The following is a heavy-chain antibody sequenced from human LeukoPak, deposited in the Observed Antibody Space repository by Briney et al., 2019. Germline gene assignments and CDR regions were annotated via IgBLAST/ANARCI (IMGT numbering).Heavy chain of an antibody. CDR3: ARAYSSSSLSYFDY. CDR1: GGTFSSYA. J-gene: IGHJ4*02. D-gene: IGHD6-6*01. V-gene: IGHV1-69*04. Sequence: GASVKVSCKASGGTFSSYAISWVRQAPGQGLEWMGRIIPILGIANYAQKFQGRVTITADKSTSTAYMELSSLRSEDTAVYYCARAYSSSSLSYFDYWGQGTLVTVSS. CDR2: IIPILGIA.